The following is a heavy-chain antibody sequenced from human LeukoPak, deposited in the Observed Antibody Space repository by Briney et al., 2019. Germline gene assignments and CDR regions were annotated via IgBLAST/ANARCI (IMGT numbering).Heavy chain of an antibody. CDR2: IYYSGST. CDR1: GGSISSYY. CDR3: ASQHIVVVTAPFDI. J-gene: IGHJ3*02. D-gene: IGHD2-21*02. V-gene: IGHV4-59*08. Sequence: SETLSLTCTVSGGSISSYYWSWIRQPPGKGLEWIVYIYYSGSTNYNPSLKSRVTISVDTSKNQFSLKLSSVTAADTAVYYCASQHIVVVTAPFDIWGQGTMVTVSS.